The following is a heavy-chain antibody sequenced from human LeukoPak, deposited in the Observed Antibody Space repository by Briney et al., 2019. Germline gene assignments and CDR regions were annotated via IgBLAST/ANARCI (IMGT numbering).Heavy chain of an antibody. J-gene: IGHJ4*02. CDR2: ISGSGGST. D-gene: IGHD1-26*01. CDR3: AKDVMRIVGASPHDY. Sequence: GGSLRLSCAASGFTVSSNYMNWVRQAPGKGLEWVSAISGSGGSTYYADSVKGRFTISRDNSKNTLYLQMNSLRAEDTAVYYCAKDVMRIVGASPHDYWGQGTLVTVSS. V-gene: IGHV3-23*01. CDR1: GFTVSSNY.